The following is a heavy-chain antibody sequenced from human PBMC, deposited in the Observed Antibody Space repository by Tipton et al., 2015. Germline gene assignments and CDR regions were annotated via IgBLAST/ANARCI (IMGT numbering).Heavy chain of an antibody. CDR3: AREMVGIYNNYVTYYYYAMDV. V-gene: IGHV3-21*01. CDR1: GFTFSSYS. J-gene: IGHJ6*02. CDR2: ISSSSSYI. Sequence: SLRLSCAASGFTFSSYSMNWVRQAPGKGLEWVSSISSSSSYIYYADSVKGRFTISRDNAKNSLYLQMNSLRAEDTAVYYCAREMVGIYNNYVTYYYYAMDVWGQGTTVAVSS. D-gene: IGHD4-11*01.